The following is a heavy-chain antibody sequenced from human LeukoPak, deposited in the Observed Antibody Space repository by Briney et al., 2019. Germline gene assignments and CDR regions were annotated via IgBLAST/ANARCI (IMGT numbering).Heavy chain of an antibody. D-gene: IGHD6-19*01. V-gene: IGHV3-23*01. J-gene: IGHJ6*02. CDR1: GFTFSSYA. CDR2: ISGSGGST. Sequence: SGGSLRLSCAASGFTFSSYAMSWVRQAPGKGVEWVSAISGSGGSTYYADSVKGRFTISRDNSKNTLYLQMNSLRAEDTAVYYCVSNAVAGTDYYYGMDVWGQGTTVTVSS. CDR3: VSNAVAGTDYYYGMDV.